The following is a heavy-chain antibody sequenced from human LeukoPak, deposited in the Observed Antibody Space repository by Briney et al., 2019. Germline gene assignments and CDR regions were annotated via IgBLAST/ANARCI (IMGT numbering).Heavy chain of an antibody. V-gene: IGHV3-30-3*01. D-gene: IGHD6-6*01. CDR1: GFTFSSYA. CDR3: ARETSYSSSSGYYYYYMDV. CDR2: ISYDGSNK. Sequence: GRSLRLSCAASGFTFSSYAMHWVRQAPGKGLEWVAVISYDGSNKYYADSVKGRFTISRDNSKNTLYLQMNSLRAEDTAVYYCARETSYSSSSGYYYYYMDVWGKGTTVTVSS. J-gene: IGHJ6*03.